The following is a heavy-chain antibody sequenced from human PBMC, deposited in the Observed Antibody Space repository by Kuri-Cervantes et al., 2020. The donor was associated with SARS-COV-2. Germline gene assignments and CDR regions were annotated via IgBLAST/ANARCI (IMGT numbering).Heavy chain of an antibody. CDR2: ISWDGGST. J-gene: IGHJ4*02. V-gene: IGHV3-43*01. D-gene: IGHD5-12*01. CDR3: AKDMAYSGYDYHLDY. Sequence: GGSLRLSCAASGFTFDDYTMHWVRQAPGKGLGWVSLISWDGGSTYYADSVKGRFTISRDNSKNSLYLQMNSLRTEDTALYYCAKDMAYSGYDYHLDYWGQGTLVTVSS. CDR1: GFTFDDYT.